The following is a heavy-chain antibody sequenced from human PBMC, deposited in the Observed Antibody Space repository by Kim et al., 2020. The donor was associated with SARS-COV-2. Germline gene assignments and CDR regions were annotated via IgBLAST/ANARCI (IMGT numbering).Heavy chain of an antibody. CDR3: AKYHPSSGWPTFDS. J-gene: IGHJ4*02. Sequence: GGSLRLSCAASGFTFSRRAMSWVRQVPGKGLEWIASVNNNNNPYYADYVKGRFTVSRDITKDTLYLQMNSLRADDTALYYCAKYHPSSGWPTFDSWGEGT. CDR1: GFTFSRRA. D-gene: IGHD6-19*01. V-gene: IGHV3-23*05. CDR2: VNNNNNP.